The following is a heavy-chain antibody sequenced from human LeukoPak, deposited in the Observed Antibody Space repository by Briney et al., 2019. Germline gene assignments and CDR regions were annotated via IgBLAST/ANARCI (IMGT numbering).Heavy chain of an antibody. CDR3: ATKRNSGSMIVGLDY. V-gene: IGHV1-24*01. Sequence: ASVKVSCKVSGYTLTELSMHWVRQAPGKGLEWMGGFDPEDGETIYAQKFQGRVTMTEDTSTDTAYVELSSLRSEDTAVYYCATKRNSGSMIVGLDYWGQGTLVTVSS. CDR1: GYTLTELS. D-gene: IGHD3-22*01. J-gene: IGHJ4*02. CDR2: FDPEDGET.